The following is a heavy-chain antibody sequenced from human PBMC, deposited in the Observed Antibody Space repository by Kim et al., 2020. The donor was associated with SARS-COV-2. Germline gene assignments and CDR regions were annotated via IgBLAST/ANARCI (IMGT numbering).Heavy chain of an antibody. J-gene: IGHJ5*02. CDR2: IYYSGST. Sequence: SETLSLTCTVSGGSISSSSYYWGWIRQPPGKGLEWIGSIYYSGSTYYNPSLKSRVTISVDTSKNQFSLKLSSVTAADTAVYYCASRYYYASWFDPWGQGTLVTVSS. CDR1: GGSISSSSYY. CDR3: ASRYYYASWFDP. V-gene: IGHV4-39*01. D-gene: IGHD3-10*01.